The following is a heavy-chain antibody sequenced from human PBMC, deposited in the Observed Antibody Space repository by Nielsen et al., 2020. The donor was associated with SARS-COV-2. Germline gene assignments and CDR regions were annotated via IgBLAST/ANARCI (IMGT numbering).Heavy chain of an antibody. CDR3: ARDRGYSGYDFFDY. D-gene: IGHD5-12*01. CDR2: ISYDGSNE. Sequence: RGSLRLSCAASGFTFSRYAMHWVRQAPGKGLQWVAVISYDGSNEYYADSVKGRFTISRDNSKNTLHLQMNSLRAEDTAVYYCARDRGYSGYDFFDYWGQGTLVTVSS. J-gene: IGHJ4*02. V-gene: IGHV3-30-3*01. CDR1: GFTFSRYA.